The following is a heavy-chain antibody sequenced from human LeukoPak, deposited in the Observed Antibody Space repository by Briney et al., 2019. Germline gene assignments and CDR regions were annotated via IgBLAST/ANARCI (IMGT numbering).Heavy chain of an antibody. Sequence: ASVKVSCKASGYTFTSYGISWVRQAPGQGLEWMGWISAYNGNTNYAQKLQGRVTMTIDTSTSTAYMELRSLRSDDTAVYYCASDRITMIVVAPVGFDPWGQGTLVTVSS. V-gene: IGHV1-18*01. CDR1: GYTFTSYG. J-gene: IGHJ5*02. CDR2: ISAYNGNT. D-gene: IGHD3-22*01. CDR3: ASDRITMIVVAPVGFDP.